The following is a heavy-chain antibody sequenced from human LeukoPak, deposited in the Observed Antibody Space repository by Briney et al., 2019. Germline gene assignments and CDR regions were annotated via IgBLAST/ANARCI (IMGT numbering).Heavy chain of an antibody. D-gene: IGHD1-26*01. CDR2: VNPSGGST. V-gene: IGHV1-46*01. CDR1: GYTFTSYY. CDR3: ARDRGELNFDY. Sequence: ASVKVSCKASGYTFTSYYMHWVRQAPGQGLEWMGIVNPSGGSTSYAQKFQGRVTTTRDTSTSTVYMELSSLRSEDTAVYYCARDRGELNFDYWGQGTLVTVSS. J-gene: IGHJ4*02.